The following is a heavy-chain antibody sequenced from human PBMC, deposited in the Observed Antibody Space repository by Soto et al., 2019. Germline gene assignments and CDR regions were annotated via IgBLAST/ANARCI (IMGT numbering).Heavy chain of an antibody. J-gene: IGHJ4*02. CDR1: GVSFSDYS. V-gene: IGHV3-21*06. CDR2: ITGNSEYK. CDR3: ARSGELLQTFDS. Sequence: LRLSCVVSGVSFSDYSMNWVRQAPGKGLEWVSLITGNSEYKYYAGSVKGRFTVSRDNAKNSLYLQMNSLTVEDTAVYYCARSGELLQTFDSWGQGTLVTVSS. D-gene: IGHD1-26*01.